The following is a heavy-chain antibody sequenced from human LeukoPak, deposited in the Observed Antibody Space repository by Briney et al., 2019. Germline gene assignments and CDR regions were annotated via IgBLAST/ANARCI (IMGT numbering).Heavy chain of an antibody. J-gene: IGHJ3*01. CDR1: GYTFHSYY. CDR2: INPSGRPT. CDR3: AREGTSYYDSSGSLGALDV. Sequence: ASVKVSCEAFGYTFHSYYIHWVRQAPGQGLEWVGAINPSGRPTTYAQKFQDRVSMTRDTSTSTFYMDLSSLRSEDTAVYFCAREGTSYYDSSGSLGALDVWGQGTMVTVSS. V-gene: IGHV1-46*02. D-gene: IGHD3-22*01.